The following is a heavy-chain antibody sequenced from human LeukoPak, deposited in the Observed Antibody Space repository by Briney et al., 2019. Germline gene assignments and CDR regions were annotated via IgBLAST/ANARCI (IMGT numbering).Heavy chain of an antibody. Sequence: SSETLSLTCTVSGGSISSYYWSWIRQPAGKGLEWIGRIYTSGSTNYNPSLKSRVTMSVDTSKNQFSLKLSSVTAADTAVYYCARDRRGPYEYYFDYWGQGTLVTVSS. V-gene: IGHV4-4*07. CDR2: IYTSGST. CDR1: GGSISSYY. D-gene: IGHD3-10*01. J-gene: IGHJ4*02. CDR3: ARDRRGPYEYYFDY.